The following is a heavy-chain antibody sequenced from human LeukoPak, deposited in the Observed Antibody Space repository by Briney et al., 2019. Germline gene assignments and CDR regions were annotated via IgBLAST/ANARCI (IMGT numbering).Heavy chain of an antibody. Sequence: GGSLRLSCAASGFTFSDFPMIWVRQAPGKGLEWVSTIFPSSVEIHYADSVKGRFTISRDNAKNSLYLQMNSLRAEDTAVYYCARDVSAIHPYYFHYMDVWGKGTTVIISS. CDR1: GFTFSDFP. CDR2: IFPSSVEI. J-gene: IGHJ6*03. CDR3: ARDVSAIHPYYFHYMDV. D-gene: IGHD6-25*01. V-gene: IGHV3-21*04.